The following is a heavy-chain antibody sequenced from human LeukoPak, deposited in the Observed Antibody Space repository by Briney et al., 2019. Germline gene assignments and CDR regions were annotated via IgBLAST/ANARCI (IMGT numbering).Heavy chain of an antibody. CDR1: NGSISSYY. Sequence: PSETLSLTCTVSNGSISSYYWSWIRQPPGKGLEWIGYIYYSGSTNYNPSLKSRVTISVDTSKNQFSLKLSSVTAADTAVYYCARGKTYYDISKDAFDIWGQGTMVTVSS. V-gene: IGHV4-59*01. D-gene: IGHD3-22*01. CDR3: ARGKTYYDISKDAFDI. J-gene: IGHJ3*02. CDR2: IYYSGST.